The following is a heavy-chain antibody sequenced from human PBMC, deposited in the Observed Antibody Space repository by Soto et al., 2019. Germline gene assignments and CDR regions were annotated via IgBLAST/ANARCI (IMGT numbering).Heavy chain of an antibody. CDR2: ISGSGLNT. CDR1: GFTFSSYA. D-gene: IGHD3-10*01. V-gene: IGHV3-23*01. CDR3: AKAFPPYYGSGSSYYFTF. Sequence: EVQLLESGGGLVQPGGSLTLSCAASGFTFSSYAMSWVRQAPGKGLEWVSAISGSGLNTYYAESVKGRFTISRDNSKNTLYLQLNSLRDEDTAIYYCAKAFPPYYGSGSSYYFTFWGQGTLVTVSS. J-gene: IGHJ4*02.